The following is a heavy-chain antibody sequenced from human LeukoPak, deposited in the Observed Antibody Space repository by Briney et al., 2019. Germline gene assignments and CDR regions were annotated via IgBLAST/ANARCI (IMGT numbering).Heavy chain of an antibody. J-gene: IGHJ4*02. CDR1: GFTFSSYA. D-gene: IGHD5-18*01. V-gene: IGHV3-30-3*01. CDR3: ARGGRGYSYSPFDY. CDR2: ISYDGSNK. Sequence: GGSLRLSCAASGFTFSSYAMHWVRQAPGKGLEWVAVISYDGSNKYYADSVKGRFTISRDNSKNTLYLQMNSLRAEDTAVYYCARGGRGYSYSPFDYWGQGSLVTVSS.